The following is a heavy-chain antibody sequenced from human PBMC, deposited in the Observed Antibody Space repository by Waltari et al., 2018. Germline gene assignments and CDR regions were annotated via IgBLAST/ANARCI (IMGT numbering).Heavy chain of an antibody. CDR3: AREIAVTGQYYFDY. Sequence: EVQLVESGGDSVQPGGSLRLSCAVSGFTFISYWMHWVRQDPGKGLVWGSRINREGSTTTYADSVKGRFTISRDNAKNTLYLQMNSLRAEDTAVYYCAREIAVTGQYYFDYWGQGTLVTVSS. V-gene: IGHV3-74*01. D-gene: IGHD6-13*01. J-gene: IGHJ4*02. CDR2: INREGSTT. CDR1: GFTFISYW.